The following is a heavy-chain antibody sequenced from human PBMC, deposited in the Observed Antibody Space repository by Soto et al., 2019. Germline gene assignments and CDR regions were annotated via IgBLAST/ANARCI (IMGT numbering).Heavy chain of an antibody. CDR3: ARDGRDGYYFDY. J-gene: IGHJ4*02. Sequence: QVQLVQSGAEVKKPGSSVKVSCRAAGGTFSSYAISWVRQAPGQGLEWMGGIIPIFGTANYAQKFQGRVTITADESTSTAYMELSSLRSEDTAVYYCARDGRDGYYFDYWGQGTLVTVSS. CDR2: IIPIFGTA. D-gene: IGHD1-26*01. CDR1: GGTFSSYA. V-gene: IGHV1-69*01.